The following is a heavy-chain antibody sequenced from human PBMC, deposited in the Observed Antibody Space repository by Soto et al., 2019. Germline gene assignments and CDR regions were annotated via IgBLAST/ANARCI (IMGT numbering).Heavy chain of an antibody. CDR3: ARDVLGATGGGYYFDY. D-gene: IGHD1-26*01. CDR1: GGSISSSSYY. V-gene: IGHV4-39*07. J-gene: IGHJ4*02. Sequence: SETLSLTCTVSGGSISSSSYYWGWIRQPPGKGLEWIGSIYYSGSTYYNPSLKRRVTISVDTSKNQFSLKLSSVTAADTAVYYCARDVLGATGGGYYFDYWGQGTLVTVSS. CDR2: IYYSGST.